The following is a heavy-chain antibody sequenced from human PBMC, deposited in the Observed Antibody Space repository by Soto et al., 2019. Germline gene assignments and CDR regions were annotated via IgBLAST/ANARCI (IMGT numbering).Heavy chain of an antibody. Sequence: QVQLVQSGAEVKKPGASVKVSCKASGYTFTAYTIHWVRQAPGQRLEWMGWINAGNGNTKYSQKFQGRTTTARDTSASTAYMDLSSLRSEDTAVYYCARELDYSFDSWGQGTLVTVSS. D-gene: IGHD4-4*01. CDR3: ARELDYSFDS. CDR2: INAGNGNT. CDR1: GYTFTAYT. V-gene: IGHV1-3*01. J-gene: IGHJ4*02.